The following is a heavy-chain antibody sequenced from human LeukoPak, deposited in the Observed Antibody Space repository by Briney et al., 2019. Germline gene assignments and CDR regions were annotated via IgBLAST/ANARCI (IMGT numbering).Heavy chain of an antibody. Sequence: GGSLRLSCAASGFTFGSSLMFWVRQAPGKGLVWVSRTNSDGSTTSYADSVKGRFTISRDNAKNTLYLQMNSLRAEDTAVYYCARGGSGAYFDCWGQGTLVTVSS. CDR2: TNSDGSTT. V-gene: IGHV3-74*01. CDR1: GFTFGSSL. D-gene: IGHD4-17*01. J-gene: IGHJ4*02. CDR3: ARGGSGAYFDC.